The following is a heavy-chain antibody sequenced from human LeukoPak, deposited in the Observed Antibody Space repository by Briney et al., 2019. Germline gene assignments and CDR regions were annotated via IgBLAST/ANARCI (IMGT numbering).Heavy chain of an antibody. J-gene: IGHJ4*02. CDR2: INTNTGNP. D-gene: IGHD2-8*01. V-gene: IGHV7-4-1*02. Sequence: ASVKVSCKASGYTFTSYAMNWVRQAPGQGLEWMGWINTNTGNPTYAQGFTGRFVFSLDTYVSTAYLQTSSLKAEDTAMYYCARGSGVYAIQGTSYWGQGTLVTVSS. CDR1: GYTFTSYA. CDR3: ARGSGVYAIQGTSY.